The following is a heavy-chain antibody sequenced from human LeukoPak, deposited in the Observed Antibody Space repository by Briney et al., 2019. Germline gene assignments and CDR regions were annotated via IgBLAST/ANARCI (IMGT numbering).Heavy chain of an antibody. Sequence: PGGSLRLSCAVSGITLSNYGMSWVRQAPGKGLEWVAGISGSGGRTNYADSVKGRFTISRDNPKNTLYLQMSSLRAEDTAVYYCARESVAGVVLLDYWGQGTLVTVSS. D-gene: IGHD6-19*01. J-gene: IGHJ4*02. CDR2: ISGSGGRT. V-gene: IGHV3-23*01. CDR1: GITLSNYG. CDR3: ARESVAGVVLLDY.